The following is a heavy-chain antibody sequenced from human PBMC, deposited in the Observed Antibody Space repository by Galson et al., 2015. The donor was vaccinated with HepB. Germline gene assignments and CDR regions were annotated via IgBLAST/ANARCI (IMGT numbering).Heavy chain of an antibody. CDR3: ARELSGWSDDAFDI. D-gene: IGHD6-19*01. Sequence: SVKVSCKASGYTFTSYGISWVRQAPGQGLEWMGWISAYNGNTNYAQKLQGRVTMTTDTSTSTAYMELRSLRSDDTAVYYCARELSGWSDDAFDIWGQGTMVTVSS. J-gene: IGHJ3*02. CDR1: GYTFTSYG. CDR2: ISAYNGNT. V-gene: IGHV1-18*04.